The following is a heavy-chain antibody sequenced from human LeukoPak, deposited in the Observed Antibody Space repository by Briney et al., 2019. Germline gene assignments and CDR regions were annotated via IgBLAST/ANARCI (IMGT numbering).Heavy chain of an antibody. CDR3: ARAQGVGVTIFGVGLAGYFDY. V-gene: IGHV4-30-4*01. D-gene: IGHD3-3*01. J-gene: IGHJ4*02. CDR1: GGSISGADYY. Sequence: QPSETLSLTCTVSGGSISGADYYWSWIRQPPGKGLEWIGYVYHSGLTYYNPSLKSRLAISVDTSKNQFSLNLNSVTAADTAMYYCARAQGVGVTIFGVGLAGYFDYWGQGTLVTVSS. CDR2: VYHSGLT.